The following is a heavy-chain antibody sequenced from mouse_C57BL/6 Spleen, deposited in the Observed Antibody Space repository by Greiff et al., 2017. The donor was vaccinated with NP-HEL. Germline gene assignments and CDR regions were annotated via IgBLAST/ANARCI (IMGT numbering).Heavy chain of an antibody. J-gene: IGHJ3*01. V-gene: IGHV1-76*01. CDR2: IYPGSGNT. CDR3: ARPLFTTVVGGFAY. D-gene: IGHD1-1*01. Sequence: VQLQESGAELVRPGASVKLSCKASGYTFTDYYINWVKQRPGQGLEWIARIYPGSGNTYYNEKFKGKATLTAEKSSSTAYMQLSSLTSEDSAVYFCARPLFTTVVGGFAYWGKGTLVTVSA. CDR1: GYTFTDYY.